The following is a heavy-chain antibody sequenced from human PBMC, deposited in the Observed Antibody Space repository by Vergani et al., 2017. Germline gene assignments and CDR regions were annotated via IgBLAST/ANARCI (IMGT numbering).Heavy chain of an antibody. CDR1: GGTFSSYA. CDR2: IIPILGIA. D-gene: IGHD3-16*02. CDR3: ARDSGLYDYVWGSYPSGIDY. J-gene: IGHJ4*02. V-gene: IGHV1-69*04. Sequence: QVQLVQSGAEVKKPGSSVKVSCKASGGTFSSYAISWVRQAPGQGLEWMGRIIPILGIANYAQKFQGRVTITADKSTSTAYMELSSLRSDDTAVYYCARDSGLYDYVWGSYPSGIDYWRQGTLVTVSS.